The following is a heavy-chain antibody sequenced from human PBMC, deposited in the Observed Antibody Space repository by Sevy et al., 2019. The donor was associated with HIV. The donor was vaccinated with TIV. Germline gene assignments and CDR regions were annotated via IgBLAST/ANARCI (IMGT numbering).Heavy chain of an antibody. CDR1: GFTFSSYE. V-gene: IGHV3-48*03. D-gene: IGHD2-15*01. CDR3: ARDSKSGGSCYFDY. Sequence: GGSLRLSCAASGFTFSSYEMNWVRQAPGKGLEWVSYISSSGSTIYYADSVKGRLTISREKAKNSVYLQMNSLGAEDTAVYYCARDSKSGGSCYFDYWGQGTLVTVSS. CDR2: ISSSGSTI. J-gene: IGHJ4*02.